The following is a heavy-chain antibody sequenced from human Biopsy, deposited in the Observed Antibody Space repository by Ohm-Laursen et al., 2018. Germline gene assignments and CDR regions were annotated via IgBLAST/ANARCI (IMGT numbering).Heavy chain of an antibody. CDR2: IYYSGST. Sequence: SDTLSLTCTVSGDSLSSYFWNWIRQPPGKGLEWIGDIYYSGSTKYNPSLKSRVTISVDMSKSQLSLKLTSVTTADTAVYYCARGNEVMVTGPYFFDYWGQGTLVIVSS. CDR1: GDSLSSYF. D-gene: IGHD2-21*02. V-gene: IGHV4-59*07. J-gene: IGHJ4*02. CDR3: ARGNEVMVTGPYFFDY.